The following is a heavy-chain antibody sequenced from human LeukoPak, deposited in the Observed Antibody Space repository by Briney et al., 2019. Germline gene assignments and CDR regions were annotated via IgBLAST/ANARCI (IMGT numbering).Heavy chain of an antibody. CDR1: GGSISSYY. J-gene: IGHJ3*02. D-gene: IGHD3-22*01. V-gene: IGHV4-4*07. CDR3: ARESSGPLRDAFDI. Sequence: SETLSLTCTVSGGSISSYYWSWIRQPAGKGLEWIGRIYTSGNTNYNPSLKSRVTMSVDTSKNQFSLKLSSVTAADTAVYYCARESSGPLRDAFDIWGQGTMVTVSS. CDR2: IYTSGNT.